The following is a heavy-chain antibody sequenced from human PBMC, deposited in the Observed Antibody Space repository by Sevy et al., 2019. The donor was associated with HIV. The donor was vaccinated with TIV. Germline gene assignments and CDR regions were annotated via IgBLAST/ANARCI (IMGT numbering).Heavy chain of an antibody. J-gene: IGHJ4*02. CDR1: GFSLSDSA. CDR2: GRSKANNYAT. Sequence: GGSLRLSCAASGFSLSDSAIHWVRQAPGKGLEWLGRGRSKANNYATVYATSVEGRFTISRDDSDISGDDSENKAYLQMNSLTAEDTAVYYCTTSLNHLGSWGQGTLVTVSS. CDR3: TTSLNHLGS. V-gene: IGHV3-73*01.